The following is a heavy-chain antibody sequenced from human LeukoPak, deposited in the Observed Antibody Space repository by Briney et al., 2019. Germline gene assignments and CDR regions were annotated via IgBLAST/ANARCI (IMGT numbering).Heavy chain of an antibody. V-gene: IGHV3-23*01. D-gene: IGHD3-16*01. CDR3: VKEKGGLWGFGELAYFDS. J-gene: IGHJ4*02. CDR2: ISGNGDST. CDR1: GFTFKNHG. Sequence: GGCLRLSCAASGFTFKNHGMRWGRQAPARGLECGLTISGNGDSTYYTDSVTGRFTLSRDNSKDTVLLEVSSLRAEDTAIDYCVKEKGGLWGFGELAYFDSWGEGTLVTVSS.